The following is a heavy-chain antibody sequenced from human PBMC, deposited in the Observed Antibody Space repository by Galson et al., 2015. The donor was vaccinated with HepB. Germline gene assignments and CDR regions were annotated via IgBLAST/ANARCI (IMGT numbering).Heavy chain of an antibody. CDR2: VNGRGSTR. Sequence: SLRLSCAGSGFIFRHHAMAWIRQAPGKGLEWVSGVNGRGSTRSYSDAVKGRFSISRDNSKDTALLQMDNLRAEDTAVYYCVKEGSWFGGDWFDPWGQGALVTVS. V-gene: IGHV3-23*01. CDR1: GFIFRHHA. CDR3: VKEGSWFGGDWFDP. D-gene: IGHD3-16*01. J-gene: IGHJ5*02.